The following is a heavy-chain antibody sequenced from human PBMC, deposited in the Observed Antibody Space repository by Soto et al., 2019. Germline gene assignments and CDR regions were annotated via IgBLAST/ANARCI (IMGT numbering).Heavy chain of an antibody. CDR1: GYTFTGYF. CDR2: INPNSGAT. D-gene: IGHD3-16*01. CDR3: ARGGGTTLAPPP. V-gene: IGHV1-2*02. Sequence: QVQLLQSGAEVKKPGASVKVSCKASGYTFTGYFMHWVRQAPGEGLEWMGWINPNSGATKYAPKFQGRVTMTRDTSNRTAYLELSRLTSDDTAIYYCARGGGTTLAPPPWGQGTPVTVSS. J-gene: IGHJ5*02.